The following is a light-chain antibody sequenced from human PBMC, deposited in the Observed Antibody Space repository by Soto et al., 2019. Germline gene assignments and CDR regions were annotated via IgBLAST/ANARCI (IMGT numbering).Light chain of an antibody. V-gene: IGLV2-23*02. CDR2: EVS. CDR3: CSYAGSSTFYF. J-gene: IGLJ1*01. CDR1: SSDFGSYNL. Sequence: QSALTQPASVSGSPGQSITISCTGTSSDFGSYNLVSWYQQHPGKAPKLMIYEVSKWPSGVSNRFSGSKSGNTASLTISGFQTEDEADYYCCSYAGSSTFYFFGTGTKVTVL.